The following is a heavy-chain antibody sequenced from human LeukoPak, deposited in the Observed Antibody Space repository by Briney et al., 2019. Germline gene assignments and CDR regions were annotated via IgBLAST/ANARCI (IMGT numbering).Heavy chain of an antibody. J-gene: IGHJ6*02. Sequence: GESLKISCKGSGYSFITYWIGWVRLMPGKGLEWMGIIYPGDSDTRYSPSFQGQVTISVDKSISTAYLQWSSLKASDTAMYCCARLAAAGTVVYYGMDVWGQGTAVTVSS. D-gene: IGHD6-13*01. CDR3: ARLAAAGTVVYYGMDV. V-gene: IGHV5-51*01. CDR1: GYSFITYW. CDR2: IYPGDSDT.